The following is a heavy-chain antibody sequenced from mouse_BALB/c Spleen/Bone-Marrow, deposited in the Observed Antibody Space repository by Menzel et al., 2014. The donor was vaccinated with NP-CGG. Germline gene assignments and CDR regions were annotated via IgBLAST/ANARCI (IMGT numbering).Heavy chain of an antibody. CDR1: GYTFINYW. V-gene: IGHV1-5*01. Sequence: DVKLQESGTVLARPGASVKMSCKASGYTFINYWTHWVKQRPGQGLEWIGAIYPGNSDTSYNQKFKAKAKLTAVTPTSTAYMELSSPTNEDSAVYYCTCFYYDYDGLGWFAYWGQGTLVTVSA. CDR2: IYPGNSDT. D-gene: IGHD2-4*01. CDR3: TCFYYDYDGLGWFAY. J-gene: IGHJ3*01.